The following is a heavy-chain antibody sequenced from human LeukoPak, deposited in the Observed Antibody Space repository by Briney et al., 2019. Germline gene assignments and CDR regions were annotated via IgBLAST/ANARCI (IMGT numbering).Heavy chain of an antibody. CDR1: GFTFSSYA. V-gene: IGHV3-23*01. Sequence: GSLRLSRAASGFTFSSYAMSWVRQAPGKGLEWVSAISGSGGSTYYADSVKGRFTISRDNSKNTLYLQMNSLRAEDTAVYYCANLDYYYYGMDVWGQGTTVTVSS. CDR3: ANLDYYYYGMDV. CDR2: ISGSGGST. J-gene: IGHJ6*02.